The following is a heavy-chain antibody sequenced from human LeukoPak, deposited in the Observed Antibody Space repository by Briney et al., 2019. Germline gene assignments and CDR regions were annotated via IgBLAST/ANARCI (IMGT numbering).Heavy chain of an antibody. CDR3: AKDTSHSSSWYENWFDP. Sequence: GRSLRLSCAASGFTFRSYGMHWVRQAPGKGLEWVAVISYDGSNKYYADSVKGRFTISRDNSKNTLYLQMNSLRTEDTAVYYCAKDTSHSSSWYENWFDPWGQGTLVTVSS. D-gene: IGHD6-13*01. V-gene: IGHV3-30*18. CDR1: GFTFRSYG. CDR2: ISYDGSNK. J-gene: IGHJ5*02.